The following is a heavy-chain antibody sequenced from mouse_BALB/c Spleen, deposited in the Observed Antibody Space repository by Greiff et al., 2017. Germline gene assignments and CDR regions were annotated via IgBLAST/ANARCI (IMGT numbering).Heavy chain of an antibody. V-gene: IGHV3-6*02. CDR1: GYSITSGYY. CDR3: ARGGYDAMDY. Sequence: DVQLQESGPGLVKPSQSLSLTCSVTGYSITSGYYWNWIRQFPGNKLEWMGYISYDGSNNYNPSLKNRISITRDTSKNQFFLKLNSVTTEDTATYYCARGGYDAMDYWGQGTSVTVSS. CDR2: ISYDGSN. J-gene: IGHJ4*01.